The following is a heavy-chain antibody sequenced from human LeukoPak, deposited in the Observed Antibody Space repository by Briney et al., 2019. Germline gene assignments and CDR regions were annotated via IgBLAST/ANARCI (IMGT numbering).Heavy chain of an antibody. CDR2: INHSGGT. CDR3: ARGGYSYGYGGGY. J-gene: IGHJ4*02. CDR1: GGSFSGYY. D-gene: IGHD5-18*01. V-gene: IGHV4-34*01. Sequence: PSETLSLTCAVYGGSFSGYYWSWIRQPPGKGLEWIGEINHSGGTNYNPSLKSRVTISVDTSKNQFSLKLSSVTAADTAVYYCARGGYSYGYGGGYWGQGTLVTVSS.